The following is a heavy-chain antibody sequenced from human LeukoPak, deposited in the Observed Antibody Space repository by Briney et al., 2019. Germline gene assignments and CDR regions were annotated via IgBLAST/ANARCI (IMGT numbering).Heavy chain of an antibody. CDR3: ARDLNYDSSGKNDY. V-gene: IGHV4-4*07. Sequence: PSETLSLTCTVSGGSISSYYWSWLRQPAGKGLEWIGRIYTSGSTNYNPSLKSRVTMSVDTSKNQFSLKLSSVPAADTAVYYCARDLNYDSSGKNDYWGQGTLVTVSS. CDR2: IYTSGST. CDR1: GGSISSYY. D-gene: IGHD3-22*01. J-gene: IGHJ4*02.